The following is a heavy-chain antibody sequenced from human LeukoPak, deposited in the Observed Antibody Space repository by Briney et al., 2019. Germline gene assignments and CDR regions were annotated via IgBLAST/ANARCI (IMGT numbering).Heavy chain of an antibody. Sequence: ASVKVSCKASGYTFTGYYMHWVRQAPGQGLEWMGIINPSGGSTSYAQKFQGRVTMTRDTSTSTVYMELSSLRSEDTAVYYCARGYYDFWGGYPNQFDYWGQGTLVTVSS. CDR3: ARGYYDFWGGYPNQFDY. J-gene: IGHJ4*02. D-gene: IGHD3-3*01. CDR1: GYTFTGYY. V-gene: IGHV1-46*01. CDR2: INPSGGST.